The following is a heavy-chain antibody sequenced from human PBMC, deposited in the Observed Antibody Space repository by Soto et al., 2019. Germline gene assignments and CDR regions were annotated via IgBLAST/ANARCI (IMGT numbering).Heavy chain of an antibody. D-gene: IGHD3-10*01. J-gene: IGHJ4*02. CDR1: GGTFSNYA. V-gene: IGHV1-69*01. CDR3: VRNVDYYGSGSYYNEDY. Sequence: QVQLVQSGAEVKKPGSSVKVSCRASGGTFSNYAFSWVRQAPGQGLEWIGEIIPFTASTTYSQKLQGRVTITADESTRTAYMELSSLRSEDTAMYYCVRNVDYYGSGSYYNEDYWGQGTLVTVSS. CDR2: IIPFTAST.